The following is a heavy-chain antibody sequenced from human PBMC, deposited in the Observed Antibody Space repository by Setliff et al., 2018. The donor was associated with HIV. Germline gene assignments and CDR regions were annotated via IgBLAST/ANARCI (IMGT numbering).Heavy chain of an antibody. V-gene: IGHV1-69*05. CDR2: TTPLLGTT. J-gene: IGHJ5*02. CDR1: GNTFSSYG. Sequence: SVKVSCKASGNTFSSYGITWVRQAPGQGLEWMGGTTPLLGTTNYAQKFQGRVTITTDEPTSTAYMELSSLRSEDTAVYYCALPYCGGGNCWSSASLPPAGWFDPWGQGTLVTVSS. CDR3: ALPYCGGGNCWSSASLPPAGWFDP. D-gene: IGHD2-15*01.